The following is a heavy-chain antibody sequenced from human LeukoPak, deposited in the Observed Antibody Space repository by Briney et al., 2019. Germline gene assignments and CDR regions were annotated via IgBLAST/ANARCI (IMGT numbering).Heavy chain of an antibody. Sequence: PGGSLRLSCAGSGFTFSYNWMHWVRQAPGKGLVWVSRISSDGRTTHYADSVKGRFTISRDSAKNTLFLQMNDLRAEDTAVYYCLGYYSGSPNWGQGTLVTVSS. J-gene: IGHJ4*02. CDR3: LGYYSGSPN. CDR2: ISSDGRTT. CDR1: GFTFSYNW. V-gene: IGHV3-74*01. D-gene: IGHD3-10*01.